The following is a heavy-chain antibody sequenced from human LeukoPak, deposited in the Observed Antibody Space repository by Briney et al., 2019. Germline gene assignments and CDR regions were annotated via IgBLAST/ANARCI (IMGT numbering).Heavy chain of an antibody. Sequence: GGSLRLSCAGSGFTFSRYVISWVRQAPGKGLEWVSAIGSSGGGTFYADSVKGRFIISRDNPDNTVYLQMNSLRDEDAALYYCARARWGAAGHHFDSWGQGTRVAVSS. CDR1: GFTFSRYV. J-gene: IGHJ4*02. D-gene: IGHD1-26*01. CDR2: IGSSGGGT. CDR3: ARARWGAAGHHFDS. V-gene: IGHV3-23*01.